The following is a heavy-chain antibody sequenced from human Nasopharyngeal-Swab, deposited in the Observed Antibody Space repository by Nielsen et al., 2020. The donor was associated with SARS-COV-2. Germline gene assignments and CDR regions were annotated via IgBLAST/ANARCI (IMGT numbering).Heavy chain of an antibody. CDR3: ARGSDYDFWSGYLFDP. Sequence: SKTLSLTCTVSGGSISSYYWSWIRQPPGKGLEWIGYIYYSGSTNYNPSLKSRVTISVDTSKNQFSLKLSSVTAADTAVYYCARGSDYDFWSGYLFDPWGQGTLVTVSS. D-gene: IGHD3-3*01. J-gene: IGHJ5*02. CDR1: GGSISSYY. V-gene: IGHV4-59*01. CDR2: IYYSGST.